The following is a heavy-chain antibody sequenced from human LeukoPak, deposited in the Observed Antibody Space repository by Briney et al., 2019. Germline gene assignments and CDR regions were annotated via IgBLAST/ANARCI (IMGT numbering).Heavy chain of an antibody. CDR1: GFTFSGYS. V-gene: IGHV3-48*01. CDR2: ISSSSTTI. CDR3: AELGITMIGGV. J-gene: IGHJ6*04. D-gene: IGHD3-10*02. Sequence: GGSLRLSCAASGFTFSGYSMNWVRQAPGKGLEWVSYISSSSTTIYYADSVKGRFTISRDNAKNSLYLQMNSLRAEDTAVYYCAELGITMIGGVWGKGTTVTISS.